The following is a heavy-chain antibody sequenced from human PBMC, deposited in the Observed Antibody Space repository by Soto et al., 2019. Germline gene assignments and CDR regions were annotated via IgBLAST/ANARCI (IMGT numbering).Heavy chain of an antibody. J-gene: IGHJ6*02. CDR3: ARRGNYYDSSGYLYYYYGMDV. CDR2: IYYSGST. D-gene: IGHD3-22*01. Sequence: LSLTFTVSGGSISSYYWSWIRQPPGKGLEWIGYIYYSGSTNYDPSLKSRVTISVDTSKNQFSLKLSSVTAADTAVYYCARRGNYYDSSGYLYYYYGMDVWGQGTTVTVSS. CDR1: GGSISSYY. V-gene: IGHV4-59*01.